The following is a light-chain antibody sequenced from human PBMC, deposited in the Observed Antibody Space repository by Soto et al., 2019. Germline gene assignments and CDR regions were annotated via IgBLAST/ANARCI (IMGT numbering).Light chain of an antibody. V-gene: IGKV3-15*01. J-gene: IGKJ3*01. CDR1: QSVSSN. CDR2: GAS. CDR3: QPYNNWPS. Sequence: EIVMTQSPATLSVSPGERATLSCRASQSVSSNFAWYQQKPGQAPRLLICGASTRATGIPARFSGSGSGTEFTHTTSGLQSEDFTVYYCQPYNNWPSFGPRTKVDTK.